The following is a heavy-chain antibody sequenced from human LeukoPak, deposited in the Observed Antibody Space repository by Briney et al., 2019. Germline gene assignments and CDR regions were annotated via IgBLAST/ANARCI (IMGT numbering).Heavy chain of an antibody. J-gene: IGHJ6*03. D-gene: IGHD3-16*02. Sequence: SETLSLTCAVSGYSISSGYYWGWIRQPPGKGLEWIGSIYHSGSTYYNPSLKSRVTISVDTSKNQFSLKLSSVTAAGTAVYYCARLLPSPKRLRLGELSLYHYYMDVWGKGTTVTVSS. CDR1: GYSISSGYY. CDR2: IYHSGST. CDR3: ARLLPSPKRLRLGELSLYHYYMDV. V-gene: IGHV4-38-2*01.